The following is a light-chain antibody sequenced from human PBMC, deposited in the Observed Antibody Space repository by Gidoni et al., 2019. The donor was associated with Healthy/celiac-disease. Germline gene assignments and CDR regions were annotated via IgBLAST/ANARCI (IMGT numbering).Light chain of an antibody. CDR3: CSYAGRYG. CDR2: EVS. V-gene: IGLV2-23*02. CDR1: SSDVGSYNL. Sequence: SALTQPARVSGYPGQSITISCTGTSSDVGSYNLVSWYQQYPGKAPNILFYEVSKRPSGVSNRFSGSKSGNTASLTISGLQAEDEADYCCCSYAGRYGFGPGTKVTVL. J-gene: IGLJ1*01.